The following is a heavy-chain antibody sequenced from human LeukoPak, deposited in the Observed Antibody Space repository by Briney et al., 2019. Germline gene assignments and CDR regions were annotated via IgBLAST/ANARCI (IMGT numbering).Heavy chain of an antibody. V-gene: IGHV3-48*01. CDR3: ARVRYYYDSSGYSFDAFDI. CDR2: ISSSSSTI. J-gene: IGHJ3*02. Sequence: GGSLRLSCAASGFTFSSYSMNWVRQAPGKGLEWVSYISSSSSTIYYADSVKGRFTISRDNAKNSLYLQMNSLRAEDTAVYYCARVRYYYDSSGYSFDAFDIWGQGTMVTVSS. CDR1: GFTFSSYS. D-gene: IGHD3-22*01.